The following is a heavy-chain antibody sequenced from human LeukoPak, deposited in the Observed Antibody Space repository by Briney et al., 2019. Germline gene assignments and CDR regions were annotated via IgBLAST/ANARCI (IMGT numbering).Heavy chain of an antibody. CDR1: GGTFSSYA. V-gene: IGHV1-46*01. CDR3: AREPYLQYYGMDV. J-gene: IGHJ6*02. Sequence: VASVKVSCKASGGTFSSYAITWVRQAPGQGLEWMGIISPSGGSTNYAQKFQGRVTMTRDTSTSTVYMDLSSMRSEDTAVYYCAREPYLQYYGMDVWGQGTTVTVSS. CDR2: ISPSGGST. D-gene: IGHD1-26*01.